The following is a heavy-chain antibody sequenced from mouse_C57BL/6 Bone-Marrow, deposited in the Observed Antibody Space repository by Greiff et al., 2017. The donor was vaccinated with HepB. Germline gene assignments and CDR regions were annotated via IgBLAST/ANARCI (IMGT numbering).Heavy chain of an antibody. V-gene: IGHV5-6-5*01. Sequence: EVQRVESGGGLVKPGGSLKLSCAASGFTFSSYAMSWVRQTPEKRLEWVAFISSGGSTYYPDSVKGRFTISRDNASNILYLQMSSLRSEDTAMYYCARGVITTSYAMDYWGQGTSVTVSS. J-gene: IGHJ4*01. CDR1: GFTFSSYA. CDR3: ARGVITTSYAMDY. D-gene: IGHD1-1*01. CDR2: ISSGGST.